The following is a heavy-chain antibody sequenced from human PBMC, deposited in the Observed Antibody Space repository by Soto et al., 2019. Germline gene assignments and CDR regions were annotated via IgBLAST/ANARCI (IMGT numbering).Heavy chain of an antibody. CDR1: GGTFSTYA. J-gene: IGHJ6*02. D-gene: IGHD2-15*01. V-gene: IGHV1-69*01. Sequence: QVQLVQSGAEVKKPGSSVKVSCKAPGGTFSTYAISWVRQAPGQGLEWMGGVIPIFGTPKYAQKFQGRVTITADESTSIGYMELRSLRSEDTAVYYCARSQGGSSSLDIYYYYYYGMDVWGQGTTVTVSS. CDR2: VIPIFGTP. CDR3: ARSQGGSSSLDIYYYYYYGMDV.